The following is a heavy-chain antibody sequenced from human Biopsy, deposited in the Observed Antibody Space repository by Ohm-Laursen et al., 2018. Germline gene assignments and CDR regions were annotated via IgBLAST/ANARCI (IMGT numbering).Heavy chain of an antibody. V-gene: IGHV3-23*01. D-gene: IGHD4-17*01. CDR2: INTSGGST. J-gene: IGHJ4*02. Sequence: SLRLSCTASGFTFSSYAMTWVRQAPGKGLEWVSVINTSGGSTHYAVSVKGRFTISRDNSKNTLYLRMNSLRAEDTAVYYCAKPADSYGSESYFDYWGQGTLVTVSS. CDR1: GFTFSSYA. CDR3: AKPADSYGSESYFDY.